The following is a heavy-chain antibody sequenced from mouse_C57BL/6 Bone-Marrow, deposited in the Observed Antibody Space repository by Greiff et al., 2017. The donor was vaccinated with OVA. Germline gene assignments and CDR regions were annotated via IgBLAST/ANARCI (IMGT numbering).Heavy chain of an antibody. V-gene: IGHV1-54*01. J-gene: IGHJ4*01. Sequence: VQLQQSGAELVRPGTSVKVSCTASGFAFTNYLIEWVKQRPGQGLEWIGVINPGSGGTNYNEKFKGKATLTAAKSSSTAYMQLNSLTSDDSAVYFCARSRVTTVPMDDWGQGTSVTVSS. CDR1: GFAFTNYL. D-gene: IGHD1-1*01. CDR3: ARSRVTTVPMDD. CDR2: INPGSGGT.